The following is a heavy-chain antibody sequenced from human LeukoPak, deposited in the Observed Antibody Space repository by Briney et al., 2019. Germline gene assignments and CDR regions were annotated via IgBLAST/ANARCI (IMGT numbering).Heavy chain of an antibody. CDR1: GGSLTGYY. J-gene: IGHJ4*02. Sequence: PSETLSLTCTVAGGSLTGYYWSWIRQPPGKGLEWIGYIYYSGSTNYNPSLKSRVTISVDTSKNQFSLKLSSVTAADTAVYYCARDSGVGGADFDYWGQGTLVTVSS. CDR3: ARDSGVGGADFDY. V-gene: IGHV4-59*01. D-gene: IGHD3-16*01. CDR2: IYYSGST.